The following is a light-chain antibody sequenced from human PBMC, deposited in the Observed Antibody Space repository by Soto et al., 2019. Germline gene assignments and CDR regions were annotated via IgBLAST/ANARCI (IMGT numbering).Light chain of an antibody. CDR2: DVT. CDR1: TSDIGGSNF. V-gene: IGLV2-14*03. J-gene: IGLJ2*01. Sequence: QSALTQPASVSESPGQSITISCTGTTSDIGGSNFVSWYQQHPGKAPKLLIFDVTNRPSGVSSRFSGSKSGNTASLTISGLQVEDEADYYCSSSRGSSGLVIFGGGTKLTVL. CDR3: SSSRGSSGLVI.